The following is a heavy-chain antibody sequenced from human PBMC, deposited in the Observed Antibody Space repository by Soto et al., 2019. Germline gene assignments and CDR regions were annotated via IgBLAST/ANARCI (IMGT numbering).Heavy chain of an antibody. Sequence: PGESLKISCKASGYSFLNFWIGWVRQVPGKGPEWMGLIYPGDSDTRYSPSFQGQVTISADQSRTTAYLQWSSLKASDSAIYYCARHTYPTYSFNYGDFWGQGNRVTVSS. CDR2: IYPGDSDT. CDR1: GYSFLNFW. J-gene: IGHJ4*02. V-gene: IGHV5-51*01. D-gene: IGHD5-18*01. CDR3: ARHTYPTYSFNYGDF.